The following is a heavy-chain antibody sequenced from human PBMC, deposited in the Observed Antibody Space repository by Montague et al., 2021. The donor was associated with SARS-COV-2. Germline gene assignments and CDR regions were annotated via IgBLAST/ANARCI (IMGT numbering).Heavy chain of an antibody. CDR1: GGSVSSGDYY. CDR3: GTGTRTYGMDF. J-gene: IGHJ6*02. CDR2: IYQSGSA. Sequence: TLSLTCVVSGGSVSSGDYYWSWIRQSPGKGLEWIVYIYQSGSAYSNPSLKSRVTISIDTSNNPFSLNLRSVPAADTGLYYCGTGTRTYGMDFWGPGTTVTVSS. D-gene: IGHD1-1*01. V-gene: IGHV4-30-2*06.